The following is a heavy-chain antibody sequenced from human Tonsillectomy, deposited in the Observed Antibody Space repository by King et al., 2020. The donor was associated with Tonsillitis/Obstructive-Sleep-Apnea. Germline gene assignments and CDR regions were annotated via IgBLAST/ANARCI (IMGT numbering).Heavy chain of an antibody. CDR3: ARGWDYGMDV. CDR1: GYIFITYF. Sequence: QVQLVESGAEVRKPGASVNVSCKASGYIFITYFFHWVRQAPGQGLEWLGIISPTRGSTSYAQKFQGRVTMTRDTSTSTVYMELSSLRSEDTAVYYCARGWDYGMDVWGQGTPVTVSS. D-gene: IGHD5-24*01. V-gene: IGHV1-46*01. CDR2: ISPTRGST. J-gene: IGHJ6*02.